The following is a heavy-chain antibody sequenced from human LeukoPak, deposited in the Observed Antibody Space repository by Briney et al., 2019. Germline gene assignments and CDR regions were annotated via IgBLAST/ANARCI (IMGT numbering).Heavy chain of an antibody. V-gene: IGHV3-74*01. J-gene: IGHJ4*02. Sequence: GGSLRLSCAASGFSFSGHWMHWARHLPGKGLVWVSRISPTGSTTSYADSVKGRFTVSRDNAKNTLYLQVNNLRAEDTAVYYCARGPNSNWSGLDFWGQGTLLTVSS. CDR2: ISPTGSTT. CDR3: ARGPNSNWSGLDF. CDR1: GFSFSGHW. D-gene: IGHD6-6*01.